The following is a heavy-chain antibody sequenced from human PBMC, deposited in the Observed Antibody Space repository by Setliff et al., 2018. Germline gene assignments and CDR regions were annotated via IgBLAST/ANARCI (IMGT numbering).Heavy chain of an antibody. CDR2: IIPILGIA. Sequence: SVKVSCKASGGTFSSYAISWVRQAPGQGLEWMGGIIPILGIANYAQKFQGRVTITADKSTSTAYMALSSLRSEDTAVYYCARAAPLGYCSGGSCFRPPYYYYYGMDVWGQGTTVTVSS. D-gene: IGHD2-15*01. V-gene: IGHV1-69*10. CDR1: GGTFSSYA. CDR3: ARAAPLGYCSGGSCFRPPYYYYYGMDV. J-gene: IGHJ6*02.